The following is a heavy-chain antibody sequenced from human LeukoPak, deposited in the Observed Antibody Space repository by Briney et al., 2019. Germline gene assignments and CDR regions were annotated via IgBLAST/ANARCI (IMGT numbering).Heavy chain of an antibody. CDR3: AKFLYDVSAGYSF. J-gene: IGHJ4*02. Sequence: GGSLRLSCVASGFTVSTSYMNWVRQAPGKGLEWVSVMYSNGNTFYSDSVKGRFTDSRDSSENTLYLQMNNLRVEDTGVYYCAKFLYDVSAGYSFWGQGTRVTVSS. CDR1: GFTVSTSY. V-gene: IGHV3-53*01. CDR2: MYSNGNT. D-gene: IGHD2-21*01.